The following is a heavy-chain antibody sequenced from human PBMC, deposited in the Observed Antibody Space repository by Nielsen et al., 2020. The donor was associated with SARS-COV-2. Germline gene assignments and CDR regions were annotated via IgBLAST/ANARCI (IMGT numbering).Heavy chain of an antibody. CDR3: ARCGYSYGYGCYFDY. CDR2: ISYDGSNK. D-gene: IGHD5-18*01. CDR1: GFTFSSYG. J-gene: IGHJ4*02. Sequence: GGSLRLSCAASGFTFSSYGMHWVRQAPGKGLEWVAVISYDGSNKYYADSVKGRFTISRDNSKNTLYLQMNSLRAEDTAVYYCARCGYSYGYGCYFDYWGQGTLVTVSS. V-gene: IGHV3-30*03.